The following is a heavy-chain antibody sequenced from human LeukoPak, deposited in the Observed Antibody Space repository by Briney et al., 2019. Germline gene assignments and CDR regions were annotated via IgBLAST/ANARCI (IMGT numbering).Heavy chain of an antibody. CDR2: ISSSGTTI. CDR1: GFTFSSYS. CDR3: ARDRSRMI. Sequence: PGGSLRLSCAASGFTFSSYSMNWVRQAPEKGLEWVSYISSSGTTIYYADSVKGRFTIPRDNAKNSLYLQMNSLRAEDTAVYYCARDRSRMIWGQGTLVTVSS. V-gene: IGHV3-48*01. D-gene: IGHD2-2*01. J-gene: IGHJ4*02.